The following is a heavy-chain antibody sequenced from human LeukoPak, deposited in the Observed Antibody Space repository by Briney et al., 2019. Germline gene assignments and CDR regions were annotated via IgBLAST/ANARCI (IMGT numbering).Heavy chain of an antibody. D-gene: IGHD3-9*01. V-gene: IGHV1-69*13. J-gene: IGHJ6*03. CDR3: ARGIGLRYFDWLFKYYYYYYMDV. CDR2: IIPIFGTA. CDR1: GGTFSSYA. Sequence: AASVKVSCKASGGTFSSYAISWVRQAPGQGLEWMGGIIPIFGTANYAQKFQGRVTITADESTSTAYMELSSLRSEDTAVYYCARGIGLRYFDWLFKYYYYYYMDVWGKGTTVTISS.